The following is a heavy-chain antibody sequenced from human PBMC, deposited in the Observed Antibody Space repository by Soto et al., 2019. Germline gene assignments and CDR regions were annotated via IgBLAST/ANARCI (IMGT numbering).Heavy chain of an antibody. CDR1: GFTFSSYA. CDR2: ISYDGSNK. V-gene: IGHV3-30-3*01. CDR3: ARERDSYFDY. J-gene: IGHJ4*02. Sequence: QVQLVESGGGVVQPGRSLRLSCAASGFTFSSYAMHWVRQAPGKGLEWVAVISYDGSNKYYADSVKGRFPISRDNSKNTLYLQMNSLRAEDTAVYYCARERDSYFDYWGQGTLVTVSS.